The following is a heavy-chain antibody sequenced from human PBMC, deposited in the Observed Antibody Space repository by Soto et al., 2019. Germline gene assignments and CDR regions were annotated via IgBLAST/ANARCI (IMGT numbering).Heavy chain of an antibody. CDR1: GFIFSNNG. Sequence: AGSLRLAWVGSGFIFSNNGVHWVRQTPGKGLEWVAFMSYDGSDTFYADSVKGRFTISRDNSKNTLFLHMSNLRAEDTAMYYCTIVRVADSALDHWGQGTLVTVSS. J-gene: IGHJ4*02. V-gene: IGHV3-30*02. CDR2: MSYDGSDT. CDR3: TIVRVADSALDH. D-gene: IGHD3-10*02.